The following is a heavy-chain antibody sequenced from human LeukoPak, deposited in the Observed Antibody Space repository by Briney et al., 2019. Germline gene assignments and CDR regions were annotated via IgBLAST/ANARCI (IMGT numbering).Heavy chain of an antibody. D-gene: IGHD3-10*01. CDR1: GFTFDDYA. CDR2: ISGDGGST. Sequence: GGSPRLSCAASGFTFDDYAMHWVRQAPGKGLEWVSLISGDGGSTYYADSVKGRFTISRDNSKNSLYLQMNSLRTEDTALYYCARDMWRFGELDYDYWGQGTLVTVSS. J-gene: IGHJ4*02. CDR3: ARDMWRFGELDYDY. V-gene: IGHV3-43*02.